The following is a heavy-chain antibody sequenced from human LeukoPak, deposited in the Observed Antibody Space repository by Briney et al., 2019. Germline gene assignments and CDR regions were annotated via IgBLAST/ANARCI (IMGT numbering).Heavy chain of an antibody. V-gene: IGHV3-21*01. CDR1: GFTFSSYS. D-gene: IGHD3-10*01. CDR3: AREEERGEGWFGESKAPLDY. J-gene: IGHJ4*02. CDR2: ISSSSTYI. Sequence: GGSLRLSCAASGFTFSSYSMSWVRQAPGKGLEWVSSISSSSTYIYYADSVKGRFTISSDNDKNSLYLEINSLRAEDTGVYYCAREEERGEGWFGESKAPLDYWGQGTLVSVSS.